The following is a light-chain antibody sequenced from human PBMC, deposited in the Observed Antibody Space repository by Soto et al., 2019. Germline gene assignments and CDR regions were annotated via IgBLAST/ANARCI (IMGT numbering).Light chain of an antibody. CDR3: QSYDATNQV. CDR1: SGSIASNY. J-gene: IGLJ3*02. V-gene: IGLV6-57*01. Sequence: NFMLTQPHSVSESPGKTVIISCTRSSGSIASNYVQWYQQRPGSSPTTVIYEDNQRPSGVPDRFSGSIDSSSNSACLTISGLETEDEADYYCQSYDATNQVFGGGTKVTVL. CDR2: EDN.